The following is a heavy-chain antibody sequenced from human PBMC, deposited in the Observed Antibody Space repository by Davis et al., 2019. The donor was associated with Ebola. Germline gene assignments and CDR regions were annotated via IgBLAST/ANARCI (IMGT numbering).Heavy chain of an antibody. V-gene: IGHV5-10-1*04. CDR3: ARSLYYYYGMDV. CDR1: GYSFTSYW. CDR2: IDPSDSYT. J-gene: IGHJ6*02. Sequence: GESLKISCKGSGYSFTSYWISWVRQMPGKGLEWMGRIDPSDSYTNYSPSFQGQVTISADKSISTAYLQWSSLKASDTAMYYCARSLYYYYGMDVWGQGTTVTVSS.